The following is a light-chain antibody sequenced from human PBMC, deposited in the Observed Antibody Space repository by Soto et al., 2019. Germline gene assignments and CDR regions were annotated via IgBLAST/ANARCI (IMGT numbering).Light chain of an antibody. CDR2: EVS. CDR3: SSYTSSSTPYV. Sequence: QSALTQPASVSGSPGQSITISCTGTSSDAGAYNYVSWYQQHPGKAPKLMIYEVSHRPSGASNRFSGSKSGNTASLTISGLQAEDEAEYYCSSYTSSSTPYVFGTGTKLTVL. CDR1: SSDAGAYNY. J-gene: IGLJ1*01. V-gene: IGLV2-14*01.